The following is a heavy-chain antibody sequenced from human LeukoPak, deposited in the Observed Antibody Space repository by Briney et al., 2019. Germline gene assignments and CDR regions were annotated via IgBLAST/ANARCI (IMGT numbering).Heavy chain of an antibody. CDR1: GGSISSGGYY. Sequence: SETLSLTFTVSGGSISSGGYYWSWIRQHPGKGLEWIGYIYYSGSTYYNPSLNSRVTISVDTSKNQFSLKLSSVTAADTAVYYCERENPVVVAAVPHGGVDPWGQGTLVTVSS. CDR3: ERENPVVVAAVPHGGVDP. V-gene: IGHV4-31*03. J-gene: IGHJ5*02. CDR2: IYYSGST. D-gene: IGHD2-15*01.